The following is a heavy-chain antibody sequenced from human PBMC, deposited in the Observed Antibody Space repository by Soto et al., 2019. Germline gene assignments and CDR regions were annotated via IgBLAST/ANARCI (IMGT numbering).Heavy chain of an antibody. D-gene: IGHD2-8*02. V-gene: IGHV4-34*01. J-gene: IGHJ4*02. CDR1: GGSFSGYH. Sequence: QVQLQQWGAGLLKPSETLSLTCAVYGGSFSGYHWTWIRQPPGTGLEWIGAINHSGSTNYNPSLKSRVTISVDTSKNQFSLKLTSVTAADTAVYYCARDKITGLFDYWGQGTLVTVSS. CDR3: ARDKITGLFDY. CDR2: INHSGST.